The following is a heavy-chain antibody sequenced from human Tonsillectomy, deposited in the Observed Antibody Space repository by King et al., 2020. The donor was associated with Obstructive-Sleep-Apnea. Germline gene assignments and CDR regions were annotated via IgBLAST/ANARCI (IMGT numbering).Heavy chain of an antibody. V-gene: IGHV3-13*01. CDR3: ARGSGAGFNYFDY. D-gene: IGHD6-19*01. CDR1: GFTFSNYD. CDR2: IGTADDT. Sequence: KLVQSGGGLVQPGGSLRLSCAASGFTFSNYDMHWVRQATGKGLEWVSGIGTADDTYYPGSVKGRFTISRENAKNSLYLQMNSLKAGDTAVYYCARGSGAGFNYFDYWGQGTLVTVSS. J-gene: IGHJ4*02.